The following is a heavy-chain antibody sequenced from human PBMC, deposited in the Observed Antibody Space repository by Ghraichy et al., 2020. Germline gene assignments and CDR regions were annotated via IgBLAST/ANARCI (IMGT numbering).Heavy chain of an antibody. CDR2: INHSGST. Sequence: SETLSLTCAVYGGSFSGYYWCWIRKPPGKGMEWIGEINHSGSTNSNPSLKIRVTISVDTSKNQFSLKLSPVTAADTAVYYCARYRVVVVPAYGYYYYYGMDVWGQGTTVTVSS. V-gene: IGHV4-34*01. CDR1: GGSFSGYY. J-gene: IGHJ6*02. D-gene: IGHD2-2*01. CDR3: ARYRVVVVPAYGYYYYYGMDV.